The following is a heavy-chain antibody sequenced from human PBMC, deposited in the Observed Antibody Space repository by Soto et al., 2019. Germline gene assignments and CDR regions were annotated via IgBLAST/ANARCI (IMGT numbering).Heavy chain of an antibody. CDR1: GYTFTSYG. CDR2: ISAYNGNT. V-gene: IGHV1-18*01. J-gene: IGHJ6*02. CDR3: ARYYYGSRSPTKGEYYGMDV. Sequence: VASVKVSCKASGYTFTSYGISWVRQAPGQGLEWMGWISAYNGNTNYAQKLQGRVTMTTDTSTSTAYMELRSLRSDDTAVYYCARYYYGSRSPTKGEYYGMDVWGQGTKVTVYS. D-gene: IGHD3-10*01.